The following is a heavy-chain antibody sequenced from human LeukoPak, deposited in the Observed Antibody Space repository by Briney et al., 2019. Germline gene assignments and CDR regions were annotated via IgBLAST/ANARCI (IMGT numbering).Heavy chain of an antibody. Sequence: PSETLSLTCAVYVGSFSGYYWSWIRQPPGKGLEWIGEINHSGGTNYNPSLKSRVTISVDTSKNQFSLKLSPVTAADTAVYYCARDSSGWIDAFDIWGQGTMVTVSS. CDR2: INHSGGT. D-gene: IGHD6-19*01. V-gene: IGHV4-34*01. J-gene: IGHJ3*02. CDR1: VGSFSGYY. CDR3: ARDSSGWIDAFDI.